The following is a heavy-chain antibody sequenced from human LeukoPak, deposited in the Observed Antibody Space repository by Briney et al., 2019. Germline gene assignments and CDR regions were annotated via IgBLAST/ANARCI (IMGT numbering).Heavy chain of an antibody. CDR3: ATDSVVVAARFDY. D-gene: IGHD2-15*01. J-gene: IGHJ4*02. CDR2: FDPEDGET. Sequence: XWMGGFDPEDGETIYAQKFQGRVTMTEDTSTDTAYMELSSLRSEDTAVYYCATDSVVVAARFDYWGQGTLVTVSS. V-gene: IGHV1-24*01.